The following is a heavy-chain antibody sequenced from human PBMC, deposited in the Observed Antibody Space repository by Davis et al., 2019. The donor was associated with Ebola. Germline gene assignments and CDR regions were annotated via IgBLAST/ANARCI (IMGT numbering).Heavy chain of an antibody. CDR1: GYTFTSYV. J-gene: IGHJ6*02. D-gene: IGHD4-17*01. Sequence: ASVKVSCKASGYTFTSYVINWVRQATGQGLEWMGWMNPNSGNTGYAQKFQGRVTMTRNTSISTAYMELSSLRSEDTAVYYCARVAVTTVALGNYYYGMDVWGQGTTVTVSS. CDR2: MNPNSGNT. V-gene: IGHV1-8*01. CDR3: ARVAVTTVALGNYYYGMDV.